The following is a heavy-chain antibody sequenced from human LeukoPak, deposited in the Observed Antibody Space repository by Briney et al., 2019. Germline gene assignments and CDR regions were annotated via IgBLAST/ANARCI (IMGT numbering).Heavy chain of an antibody. V-gene: IGHV3-21*01. CDR1: GFTFNTYS. Sequence: PGGSLRLSCAASGFTFNTYSMNWVRQAPGKGLEWVSSISSSSSYTYYGDSVKGRFTISRDNAKNSLYLQMNSLRAEDTAVYYCARGPTASGLYYFDYWGQGALVTVSS. J-gene: IGHJ4*02. CDR2: ISSSSSYT. CDR3: ARGPTASGLYYFDY. D-gene: IGHD6-25*01.